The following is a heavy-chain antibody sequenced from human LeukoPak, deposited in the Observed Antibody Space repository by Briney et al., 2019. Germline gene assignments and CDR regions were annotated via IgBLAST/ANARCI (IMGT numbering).Heavy chain of an antibody. CDR2: ISGSVGST. D-gene: IGHD3-10*01. CDR3: AKDSARLARGEFDP. J-gene: IGHJ5*02. V-gene: IGHV3-23*01. Sequence: GRSLRLSCAASGFTFSSYAISWVRHAPGNGLEWVSAISGSVGSTYYADSVNGRFAISRDNSKNTLYLQMNSLRAEDTAVYYCAKDSARLARGEFDPWGQGTLVTVSS. CDR1: GFTFSSYA.